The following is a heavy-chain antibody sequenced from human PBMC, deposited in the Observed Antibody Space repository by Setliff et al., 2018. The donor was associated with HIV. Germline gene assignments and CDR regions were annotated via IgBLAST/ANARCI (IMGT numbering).Heavy chain of an antibody. D-gene: IGHD3-22*01. CDR2: ILSTGERT. CDR1: GFTFSNYA. Sequence: GGSLRLSCAASGFTFSNYAMSWVRQAPGEGLEWVSAILSTGERTFYADSVKGRFTISRDNSKNTVYLQMNSLRAEDTAEYYCAKELSASGLGYFDSWGRGILVTVSS. V-gene: IGHV3-23*01. CDR3: AKELSASGLGYFDS. J-gene: IGHJ4*02.